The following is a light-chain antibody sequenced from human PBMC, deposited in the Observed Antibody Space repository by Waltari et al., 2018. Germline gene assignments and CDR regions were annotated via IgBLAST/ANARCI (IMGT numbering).Light chain of an antibody. V-gene: IGLV1-47*01. Sequence: QSALTQPPSASGTPGQRVTNSCSGSRPNTGNNYVYWYHQHPGTAPKLLIYRNNQRPSGVPDRFSGSKSGTSASLAISGLRSEDEADYYCAAWDDSLSGRVFGGGTKVTVL. CDR1: RPNTGNNY. J-gene: IGLJ3*02. CDR2: RNN. CDR3: AAWDDSLSGRV.